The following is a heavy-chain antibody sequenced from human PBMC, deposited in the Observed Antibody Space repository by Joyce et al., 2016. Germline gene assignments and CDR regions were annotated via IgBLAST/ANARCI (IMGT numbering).Heavy chain of an antibody. J-gene: IGHJ4*02. Sequence: EVQLVESGGGLVQPGGSLRFSFVDSGFTFSGYWMHWVRQSPGKGLVWVSRMNDNGDPTYADSVNGRFTSSRDDAQKTLYLEMSSLRPEDAAVYYCASAPNPGTAIDSWGQGTQVTVSS. V-gene: IGHV3-74*01. CDR2: MNDNGDP. D-gene: IGHD1-26*01. CDR1: GFTFSGYW. CDR3: ASAPNPGTAIDS.